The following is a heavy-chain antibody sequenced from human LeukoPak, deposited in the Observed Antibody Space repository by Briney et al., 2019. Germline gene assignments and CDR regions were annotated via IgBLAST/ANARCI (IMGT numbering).Heavy chain of an antibody. V-gene: IGHV5-51*01. J-gene: IGHJ4*02. CDR3: ARLYTDTAMDR. CDR2: IYPGDSDT. Sequence: PGESLQISCEGAGYIFTSYWIGWVRQLPGKGLEWMGIIYPGDSDTRYSPSFQGQVTISADKSISTAYLQWSSLKASDTAMYYCARLYTDTAMDRWGQGTLVTVSS. CDR1: GYIFTSYW. D-gene: IGHD5-18*01.